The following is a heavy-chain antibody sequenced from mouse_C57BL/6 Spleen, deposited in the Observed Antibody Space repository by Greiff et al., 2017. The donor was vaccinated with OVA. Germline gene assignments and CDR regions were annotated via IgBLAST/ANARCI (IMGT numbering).Heavy chain of an antibody. CDR1: GYTFTSYG. CDR2: IYPSSGNT. CDR3: ARWDSNYYFDY. Sequence: QVQLQQSGAELARPGASVKLSCKASGYTFTSYGLSWVKQRTGQGLEWIGEIYPSSGNTYYNETFKGKATLTADTSSSTAYMELRRLTSEDSAVYFCARWDSNYYFDYWGQGTTLTVSS. J-gene: IGHJ2*01. D-gene: IGHD2-5*01. V-gene: IGHV1-81*01.